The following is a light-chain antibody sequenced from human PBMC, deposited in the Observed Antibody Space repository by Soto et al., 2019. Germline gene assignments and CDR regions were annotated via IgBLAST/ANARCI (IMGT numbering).Light chain of an antibody. Sequence: DIQMTQSPSSLSASVGDRVTITCRASQTISNYLNWYQQKPGNAPKLLIYAASSLQSGVPSRFSGSGSGTDFTLTISSLQPEDFATYYCQQSYSTPYTFGLGTNLEI. V-gene: IGKV1-39*01. CDR1: QTISNY. CDR2: AAS. CDR3: QQSYSTPYT. J-gene: IGKJ2*01.